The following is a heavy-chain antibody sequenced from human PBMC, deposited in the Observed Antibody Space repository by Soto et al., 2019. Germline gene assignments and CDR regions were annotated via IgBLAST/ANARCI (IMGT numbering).Heavy chain of an antibody. CDR3: ATARYCSSTSCYSTNFDY. V-gene: IGHV3-30*03. CDR2: ISYDGSNK. D-gene: IGHD2-2*01. Sequence: HPGGSLRLSCAASGFTFSSYGMHWVRQAPGKGLEWVAVISYDGSNKYYADSVKGRFTISRDNSKNTLYLQMNSLRAEDTAVYYCATARYCSSTSCYSTNFDYWGQGTLVTVSS. CDR1: GFTFSSYG. J-gene: IGHJ4*02.